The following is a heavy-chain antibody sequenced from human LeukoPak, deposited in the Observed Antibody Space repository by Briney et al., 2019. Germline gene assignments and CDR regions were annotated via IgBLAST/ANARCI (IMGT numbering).Heavy chain of an antibody. Sequence: SVKVSCKASRGTFGKYAISWVRQAPGQGLEWMGRIIPILNITHYAQKFQGRVTIAADKSTSTAYMELSSLRSEDTAVYYCARDDDRAREIDYWGQGTLVTVSS. CDR1: RGTFGKYA. D-gene: IGHD3-22*01. V-gene: IGHV1-69*04. CDR3: ARDDDRAREIDY. CDR2: IIPILNIT. J-gene: IGHJ4*02.